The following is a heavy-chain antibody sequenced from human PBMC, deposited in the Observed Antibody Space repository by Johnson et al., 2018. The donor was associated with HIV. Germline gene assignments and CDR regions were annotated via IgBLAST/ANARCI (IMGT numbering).Heavy chain of an antibody. CDR1: GFTFSSYG. V-gene: IGHV3-33*03. CDR2: IRYDGSNK. J-gene: IGHJ3*02. D-gene: IGHD6-19*01. CDR3: AKRGSGWPSDAFDI. Sequence: QVQLVESGGGVVQPGRSLRLSCAASGFTFSSYGMHWVRQAPGKGLEWVAFIRYDGSNKYYADSVKGRFTISRDNAKNSLYLQMNSLRAEDTAVYYCAKRGSGWPSDAFDIWGQGTMVTVSS.